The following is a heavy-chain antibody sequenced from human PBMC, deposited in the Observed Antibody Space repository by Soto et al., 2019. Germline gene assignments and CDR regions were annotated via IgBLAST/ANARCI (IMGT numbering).Heavy chain of an antibody. J-gene: IGHJ6*02. CDR1: GYTFTSYD. D-gene: IGHD6-19*01. CDR3: ASWGSGWYDYYYGMDV. V-gene: IGHV1-8*01. Sequence: QVQLVQSGAEVKKPGASVKVSCKASGYTFTSYDINWVRQATGQGLEWMGWMNPNSGNTGYAQKFQGRVTMTRNTSISTAYMELSSLRSEDTDVYYCASWGSGWYDYYYGMDVWGQGTTVTVSS. CDR2: MNPNSGNT.